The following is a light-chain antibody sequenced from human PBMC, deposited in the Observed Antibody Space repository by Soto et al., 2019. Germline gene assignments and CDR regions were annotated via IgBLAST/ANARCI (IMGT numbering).Light chain of an antibody. Sequence: EIVLTQSPGTLSLSPGERATLSCRASQSVSTNYLAWYQQRPGQAPRLLIYGASSRATGIPDRFSGSGSGTDFTLTISTLEPEDSAVYYCQQYGSSPRTFGQGTKVDIK. J-gene: IGKJ1*01. CDR3: QQYGSSPRT. CDR1: QSVSTNY. V-gene: IGKV3-20*01. CDR2: GAS.